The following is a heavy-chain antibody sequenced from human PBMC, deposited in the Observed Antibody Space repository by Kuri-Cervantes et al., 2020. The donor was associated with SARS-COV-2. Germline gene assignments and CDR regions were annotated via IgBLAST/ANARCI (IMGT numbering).Heavy chain of an antibody. CDR3: AREAGYYDMLLTPSYYYYYYGMDA. Sequence: ASVKVSCKASGYTFTSYYMHWVRQAPGQGLEWMGIINPSGGSTSYAQKFQGRVTMTRDTSTSTVYMELSSLRSEDTAVYYCAREAGYYDMLLTPSYYYYYYGMDAWGQGTTVTVSS. CDR1: GYTFTSYY. J-gene: IGHJ6*02. CDR2: INPSGGST. D-gene: IGHD3-9*01. V-gene: IGHV1-46*01.